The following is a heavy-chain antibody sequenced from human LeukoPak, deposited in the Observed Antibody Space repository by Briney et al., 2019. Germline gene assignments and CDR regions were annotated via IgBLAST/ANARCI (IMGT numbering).Heavy chain of an antibody. J-gene: IGHJ4*02. D-gene: IGHD3-10*01. CDR2: ISSSGSAI. CDR1: GFTFSSYE. CDR3: AKDQGTMVRRKGKFDY. Sequence: PGGSLRLSXAASGFTFSSYEMNWVRQAPGKGLEWVSYISSSGSAIYYADSVKGRFTISRDNAKNSLYLQMNSLRAEDTAVYYCAKDQGTMVRRKGKFDYWGQGTLVTVSS. V-gene: IGHV3-48*03.